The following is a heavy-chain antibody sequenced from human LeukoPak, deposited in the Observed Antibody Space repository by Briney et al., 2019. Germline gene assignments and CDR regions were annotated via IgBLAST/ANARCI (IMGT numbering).Heavy chain of an antibody. Sequence: PSETLSLTCAVYGGSFSGDYWSWIRQPPGKGLEWIGEINHSGSTNYNPSLKSQVTISVDTSKTQFSLKLTSVTAADTAVYYCARAKGMAGSYFDSWGQGTLVTVSS. CDR1: GGSFSGDY. V-gene: IGHV4-34*01. CDR2: INHSGST. CDR3: ARAKGMAGSYFDS. J-gene: IGHJ4*02. D-gene: IGHD5-24*01.